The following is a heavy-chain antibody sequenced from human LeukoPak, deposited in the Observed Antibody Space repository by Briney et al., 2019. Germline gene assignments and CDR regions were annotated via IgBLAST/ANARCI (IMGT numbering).Heavy chain of an antibody. CDR2: ISSSGSTI. V-gene: IGHV3-48*03. D-gene: IGHD3-10*01. CDR1: GFTFSSYE. Sequence: QAGGSLRLSCAASGFTFSSYEMNWVRQAPGKGLEWVSYISSSGSTIYYADSVKGRFTISRDNAKNSLYLQMNSLRAEDTAVYYCARDLGPMVRGVGLKGYWGRGTLVTVSS. J-gene: IGHJ4*02. CDR3: ARDLGPMVRGVGLKGY.